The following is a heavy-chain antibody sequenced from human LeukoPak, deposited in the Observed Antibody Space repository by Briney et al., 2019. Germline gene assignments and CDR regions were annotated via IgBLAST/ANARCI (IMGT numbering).Heavy chain of an antibody. CDR2: IRSSRSSYI. D-gene: IGHD3-22*01. CDR1: GFTFSSYS. CDR3: ARDGSPITMIVNSGPFDI. Sequence: GGSLRLSCAASGFTFSSYSMNWVRQAPGKGLEWVSSIRSSRSSYIYYADSVKGRFTISRDNAKNSLYLQMNGLRAEDTAVYYCARDGSPITMIVNSGPFDIWGQGTMVTVSS. J-gene: IGHJ3*02. V-gene: IGHV3-21*01.